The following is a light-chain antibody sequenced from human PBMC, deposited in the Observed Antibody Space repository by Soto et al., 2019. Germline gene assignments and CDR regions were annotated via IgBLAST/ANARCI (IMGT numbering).Light chain of an antibody. CDR2: VNS. V-gene: IGLV1-40*01. J-gene: IGLJ1*01. Sequence: QSALTQPRSVSGGPGQRVTISCTGSSSNIGANYDVHWYQQLPGTTPTLLVFVNSNRPSGVPDRFSGSKSATSASLAITGLQAEDEVYYYCQSSDSCPSGYVFGTGTRVTVL. CDR1: SSNIGANYD. CDR3: QSSDSCPSGYV.